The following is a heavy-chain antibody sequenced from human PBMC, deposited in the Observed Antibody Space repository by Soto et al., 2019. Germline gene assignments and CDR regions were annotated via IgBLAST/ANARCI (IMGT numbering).Heavy chain of an antibody. CDR1: GGSISSYY. D-gene: IGHD3-10*01. CDR3: ASSRKLWSRPEGFDP. V-gene: IGHV4-59*01. Sequence: PSETLSLTCTVSGGSISSYYWSWIRQPPGKGLEWIGYIYYSGSTNYNPSLKSRVTISVDTSKNQFSLKLSSVTAADTAVYYCASSRKLWSRPEGFDPWGQGTLVTVSS. CDR2: IYYSGST. J-gene: IGHJ5*02.